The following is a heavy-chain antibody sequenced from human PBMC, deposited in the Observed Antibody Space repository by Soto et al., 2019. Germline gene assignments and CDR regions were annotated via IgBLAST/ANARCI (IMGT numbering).Heavy chain of an antibody. D-gene: IGHD5-18*01. CDR2: XSXXXTNK. Sequence: QVQLVESGGGVVQPGRSLRLSCAASGFTFSTYAMHWVRQAPGKGLEXVAVXSXXXTNKYYADSVRGRFTISRDNSKNTLFLQMNSLRAEDTAVYYCAKDGGGYNYGYVMLDKYYYGMDVWGQGTTVTVSS. CDR1: GFTFSTYA. CDR3: AKDGGGYNYGYVMLDKYYYGMDV. V-gene: IGHV3-30-3*01. J-gene: IGHJ6*02.